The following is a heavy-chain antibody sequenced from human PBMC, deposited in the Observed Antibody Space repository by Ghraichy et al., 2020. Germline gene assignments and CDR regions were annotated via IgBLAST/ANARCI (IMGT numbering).Heavy chain of an antibody. D-gene: IGHD3-22*01. V-gene: IGHV5-51*01. CDR1: GYSFTSYW. J-gene: IGHJ4*02. Sequence: GESLNISCKGSGYSFTSYWIGWVRQMPGKGLEWMGIIYPGDSDTRYSPSFQGQVTISADKSISTAYLQWSSLKASDTAMYYCARRASQYYYDSSGYPQSQPDYWGQGTLVTVSS. CDR2: IYPGDSDT. CDR3: ARRASQYYYDSSGYPQSQPDY.